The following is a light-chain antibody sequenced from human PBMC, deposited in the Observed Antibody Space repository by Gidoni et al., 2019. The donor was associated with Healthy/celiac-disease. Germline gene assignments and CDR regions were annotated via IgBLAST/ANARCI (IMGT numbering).Light chain of an antibody. J-gene: IGKJ1*01. CDR3: QQYCSSPWT. Sequence: EIVLTQSPGTLSLSPGERATLSCRASQSVSSSYLAWYQQKPGQAPRLLIYGASSRATGIPYRFSGSGSGTDFTLTISRLEPEDFAVYYCQQYCSSPWTFGQGTKVEIK. CDR1: QSVSSSY. CDR2: GAS. V-gene: IGKV3-20*01.